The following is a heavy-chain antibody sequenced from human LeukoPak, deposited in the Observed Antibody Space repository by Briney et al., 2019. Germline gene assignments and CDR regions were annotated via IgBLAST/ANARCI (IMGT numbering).Heavy chain of an antibody. D-gene: IGHD2-15*01. CDR2: IYSNGKE. J-gene: IGHJ5*01. CDR3: ARESPTSGIDS. Sequence: GGSLRLSCLASGFSVDSNYTSWVRQAPGKGLEWVSVIYSNGKEYYAESAKGRFTISRDISKNSLDLQMNRLRGDDTAVYYCARESPTSGIDSWGQGTLVIVSS. CDR1: GFSVDSNY. V-gene: IGHV3-53*01.